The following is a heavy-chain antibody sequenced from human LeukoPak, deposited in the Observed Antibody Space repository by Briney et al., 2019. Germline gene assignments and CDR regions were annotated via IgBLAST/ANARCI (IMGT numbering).Heavy chain of an antibody. Sequence: ASVKVSCKASGYTFTGYYMHWVRQAPGQGLEWMGWISAYNGNTNYAQKLQGRVTMTTDTSTSTAYMELRSLRSDDTAVYYCARVPMIVVVIKGDYFDYWGQGTLVTVSS. CDR3: ARVPMIVVVIKGDYFDY. V-gene: IGHV1-18*04. D-gene: IGHD3-22*01. CDR2: ISAYNGNT. CDR1: GYTFTGYY. J-gene: IGHJ4*02.